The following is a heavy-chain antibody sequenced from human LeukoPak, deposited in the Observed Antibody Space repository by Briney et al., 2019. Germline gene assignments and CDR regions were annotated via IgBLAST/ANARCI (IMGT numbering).Heavy chain of an antibody. J-gene: IGHJ5*02. D-gene: IGHD3-3*01. CDR1: GFTFSNAW. Sequence: GGSLRLSCVASGFTFSNAWMSWVRQAPGKGLEWVSYISSSSSTIYYADSVKGRFTISRDNAKNSLYLQMNSLRAEDTAVYYCARDTPLTIFGVVQTKNWFDPWGQGTLVTVSS. CDR2: ISSSSSTI. V-gene: IGHV3-48*01. CDR3: ARDTPLTIFGVVQTKNWFDP.